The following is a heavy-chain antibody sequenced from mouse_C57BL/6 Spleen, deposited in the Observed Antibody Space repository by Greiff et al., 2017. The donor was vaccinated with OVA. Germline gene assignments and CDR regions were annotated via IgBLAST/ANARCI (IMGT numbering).Heavy chain of an antibody. CDR2: ISYDGSN. D-gene: IGHD1-1*01. CDR3: ARGLLAMDY. J-gene: IGHJ4*01. Sequence: DVKLQESGPGLVKPSQSLSLTCSVTGYSITSGYYWNWIRQFPGNKLEWMGYISYDGSNNYNPSLKNRISITRDTSKNQFFLKLNSVTTEDTATYYCARGLLAMDYWGQGTSVTVSS. V-gene: IGHV3-6*01. CDR1: GYSITSGYY.